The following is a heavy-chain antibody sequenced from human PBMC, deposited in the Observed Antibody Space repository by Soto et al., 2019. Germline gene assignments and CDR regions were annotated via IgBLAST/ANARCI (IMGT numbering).Heavy chain of an antibody. J-gene: IGHJ4*02. CDR3: ARDPYYYGSGSPKFDY. CDR2: IDWDDDK. CDR1: GFSLSTSGMC. Sequence: GSGPTLVNPTQTLTLTCTFSGFSLSTSGMCVSWIRQPPGKALEWLARIDWDDDKYYSTSLKTRLTISKDTSKNQVVLTMTNMDPVDTATYYCARDPYYYGSGSPKFDYWGQGTLVTVSS. V-gene: IGHV2-70*11. D-gene: IGHD3-10*01.